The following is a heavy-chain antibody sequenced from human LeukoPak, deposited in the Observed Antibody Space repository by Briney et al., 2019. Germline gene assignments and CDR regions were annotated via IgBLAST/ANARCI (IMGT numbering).Heavy chain of an antibody. J-gene: IGHJ6*02. Sequence: ASVKVSCKASGYTFTGYYMHWVRQAPGQGLEWMGWINPNSGGTNYAQKFQGRVTMTRDTSISTAYMELSRLRSDDTAVYYCARDIVVVVAARYYYGMDVWGQGTTVTVSS. CDR2: INPNSGGT. D-gene: IGHD2-15*01. CDR3: ARDIVVVVAARYYYGMDV. CDR1: GYTFTGYY. V-gene: IGHV1-2*02.